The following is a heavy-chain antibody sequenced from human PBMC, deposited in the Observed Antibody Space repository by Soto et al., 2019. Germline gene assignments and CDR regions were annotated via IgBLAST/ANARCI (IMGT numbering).Heavy chain of an antibody. CDR3: AIQDRSRGFYYPFDY. J-gene: IGHJ4*02. D-gene: IGHD3-22*01. V-gene: IGHV4-59*01. CDR1: GGSISSYY. Sequence: SETLSLTCTVSGGSISSYYWNWIRQPPGKGLEWIGYVYSSGSTNYNPSLKSRVTISVDTSKNQFSLKLTSVTAADTAVYYCAIQDRSRGFYYPFDYWGQGILVTVAS. CDR2: VYSSGST.